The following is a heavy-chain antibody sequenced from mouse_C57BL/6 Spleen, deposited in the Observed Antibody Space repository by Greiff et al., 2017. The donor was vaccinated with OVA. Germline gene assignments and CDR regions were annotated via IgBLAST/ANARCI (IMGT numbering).Heavy chain of an antibody. V-gene: IGHV14-3*01. Sequence: VQLQQSVAELVRPGASVKLSCTASGFNIKNTYIHWLKQRPEQGLEWIGGIDPANGNTKYAPKFQGKATITADTSSNTAYLQVSSLTSEDTAIYYCSSWFAYWGQGTLVTVSA. J-gene: IGHJ3*01. CDR2: IDPANGNT. CDR1: GFNIKNTY. CDR3: SSWFAY.